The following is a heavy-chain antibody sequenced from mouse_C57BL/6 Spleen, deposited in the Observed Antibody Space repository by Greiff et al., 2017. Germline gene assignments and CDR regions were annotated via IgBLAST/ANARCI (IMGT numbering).Heavy chain of an antibody. J-gene: IGHJ2*01. V-gene: IGHV7-3*01. D-gene: IGHD1-1*01. CDR1: GFTFTDYY. CDR3: ARGRKITTVVEGDYFDY. Sequence: EVQLQESGGGLVQPGGSLSLSCAASGFTFTDYYMSWVRQPPGKALEWLGFIRNKANGYTTEYSASVKGRFTISRDNSQSILYLQMNALRAEDSATYYCARGRKITTVVEGDYFDYWGQGTTLTVSS. CDR2: IRNKANGYTT.